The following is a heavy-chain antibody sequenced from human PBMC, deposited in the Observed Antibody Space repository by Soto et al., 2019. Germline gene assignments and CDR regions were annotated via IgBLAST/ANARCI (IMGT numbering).Heavy chain of an antibody. Sequence: PSETLSLTCAVYGGSFRGYYWSWIRQPPGKGLEWIGEINHSGSTNYNPSLKSRVTISVDTSKNQSSLKLSSVTAADTAVYYCARHGLGYCSGGSCRRWFDPWGKGTLVTVSS. V-gene: IGHV4-34*01. CDR1: GGSFRGYY. CDR3: ARHGLGYCSGGSCRRWFDP. D-gene: IGHD2-15*01. CDR2: INHSGST. J-gene: IGHJ5*02.